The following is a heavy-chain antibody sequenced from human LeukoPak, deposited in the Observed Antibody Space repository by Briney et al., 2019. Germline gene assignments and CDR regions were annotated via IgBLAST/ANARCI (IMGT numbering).Heavy chain of an antibody. CDR3: ARNESDFWSGYSDAFDI. V-gene: IGHV3-66*02. J-gene: IGHJ3*02. D-gene: IGHD3-3*01. CDR1: GFTVSSNY. Sequence: GGSLRLSCAASGFTVSSNYMSWVRQAPGKGLEWVSVIYSGGSTYYADSVKGRFTISRDNSKNTLYLQMNSLRAEDTAVYYCARNESDFWSGYSDAFDIWGQGTMVTVSS. CDR2: IYSGGST.